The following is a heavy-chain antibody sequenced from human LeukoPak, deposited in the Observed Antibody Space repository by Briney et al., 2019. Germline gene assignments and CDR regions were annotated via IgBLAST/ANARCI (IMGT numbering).Heavy chain of an antibody. CDR2: IYYSGST. V-gene: IGHV4-31*03. CDR1: GGSISSGGYY. J-gene: IGHJ3*02. CDR3: ARAYYYDSSGYPATYAFDI. D-gene: IGHD3-22*01. Sequence: PSQTLSLTCTVSGGSISSGGYYWSWIRQHPGKGLEWIGYIYYSGSTYYNPSLKSRVTISVDTSKNQFSLKLSSVTAADTAVYYCARAYYYDSSGYPATYAFDIWGQGTMVTVSS.